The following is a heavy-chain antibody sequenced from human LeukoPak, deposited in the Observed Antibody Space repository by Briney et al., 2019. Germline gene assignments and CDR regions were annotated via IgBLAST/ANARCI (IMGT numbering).Heavy chain of an antibody. D-gene: IGHD1-26*01. CDR2: MNPNSGNT. CDR3: ARVVMGAKDAFDI. CDR1: GYTFTSYD. Sequence: SVKVSCKASGYTFTSYDINWVRQATGQGLEWMGRMNPNSGNTGYAQKFQGRVTITRNTSISTAYMELSSLRSEDTAVYYCARVVMGAKDAFDIWGQGTMVTVSS. J-gene: IGHJ3*02. V-gene: IGHV1-8*03.